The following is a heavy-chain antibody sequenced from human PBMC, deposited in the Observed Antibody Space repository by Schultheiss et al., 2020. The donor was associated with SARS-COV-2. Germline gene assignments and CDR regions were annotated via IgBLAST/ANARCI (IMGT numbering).Heavy chain of an antibody. D-gene: IGHD2-21*02. CDR1: GYTFTSYG. J-gene: IGHJ6*02. V-gene: IGHV1-18*01. CDR2: ISAYNGNT. CDR3: ATLRAYCGGDCSYYYYGMDV. Sequence: ASVKVSCKASGYTFTSYGISWVRQAPGQGLEWMGWISAYNGNTIYAQKFQGRVTMTEDTSTDTAYMELSSLRSEDTAVYYCATLRAYCGGDCSYYYYGMDVWGQGTTVTVSS.